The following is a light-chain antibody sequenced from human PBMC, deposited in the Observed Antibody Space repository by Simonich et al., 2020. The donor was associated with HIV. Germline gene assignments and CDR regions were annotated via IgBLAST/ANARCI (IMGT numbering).Light chain of an antibody. Sequence: DIVMTQSPDSLAVSLGERATINCKSSQSVLYSSNNKNYLAWYQQKPGQPPNLIIYWASTRESGVPDRFSGSGSGTDFTLTISSLQAEDVAVYFCQQCHTHPHTFGQGTKVEIK. CDR1: QSVLYSSNNKNY. V-gene: IGKV4-1*01. CDR2: WAS. CDR3: QQCHTHPHT. J-gene: IGKJ2*01.